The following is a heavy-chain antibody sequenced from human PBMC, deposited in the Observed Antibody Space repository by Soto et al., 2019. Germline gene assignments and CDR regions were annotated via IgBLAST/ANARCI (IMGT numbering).Heavy chain of an antibody. CDR1: GFTFSSYA. Sequence: EVQLLESGGGLVQPGGSLRLSCAASGFTFSSYAMSWVRQAPGKGLEWVSAISGSGGSTYYADSVKGRFTISRDNSKNTLYLQMNSVRAEDTAVYYCAKEDIVVVVAATNIGIGAFDIWGQGTMVTVSS. J-gene: IGHJ3*02. V-gene: IGHV3-23*01. CDR2: ISGSGGST. D-gene: IGHD2-15*01. CDR3: AKEDIVVVVAATNIGIGAFDI.